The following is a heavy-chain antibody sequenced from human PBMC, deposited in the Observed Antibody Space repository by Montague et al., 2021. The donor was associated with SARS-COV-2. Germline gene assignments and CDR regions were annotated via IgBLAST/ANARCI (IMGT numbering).Heavy chain of an antibody. V-gene: IGHV4-59*11. Sequence: SETLSLTCTVSGSSISSHYWTWIRQPPGKGLESIGYIYHNGSTNYNPSLKSRVTISVDTSKNQFSLKLSSVSVADTAVYYYARGGGNSADYYNYTMDVWGRGTMVTVSS. CDR1: GSSISSHY. CDR2: IYHNGST. CDR3: ARGGGNSADYYNYTMDV. D-gene: IGHD4-23*01. J-gene: IGHJ6*02.